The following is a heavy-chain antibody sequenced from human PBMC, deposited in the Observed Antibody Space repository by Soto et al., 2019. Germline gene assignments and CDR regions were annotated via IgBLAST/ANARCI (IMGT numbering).Heavy chain of an antibody. CDR1: GFTFSSYG. CDR2: IWYDGSNK. J-gene: IGHJ6*02. V-gene: IGHV3-33*01. Sequence: GGSLRLSCAASGFTFSSYGMHWVRQAPGKGLEWVAVIWYDGSNKYYADSVKGRFTISRDNSKNTLYLQMNSLRAEGTAVYYCARDHAGEWHYPIYGMDVWGQGTTVTV. CDR3: ARDHAGEWHYPIYGMDV. D-gene: IGHD3-16*01.